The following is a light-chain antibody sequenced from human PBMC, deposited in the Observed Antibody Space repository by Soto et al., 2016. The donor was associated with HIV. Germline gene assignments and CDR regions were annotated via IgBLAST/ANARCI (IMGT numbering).Light chain of an antibody. Sequence: DIQMTQSPSAMSASVGDRVTITCRTSQDISNYLAWFQQKPGKVPRRLIYGASSLQSGVPSRFSGSGSGTEFTLTINNLQPEDFATYYCLQANSFPPYTFGLGDQAGDQT. J-gene: IGKJ2*01. V-gene: IGKV1-17*03. CDR2: GAS. CDR3: LQANSFPPYT. CDR1: QDISNY.